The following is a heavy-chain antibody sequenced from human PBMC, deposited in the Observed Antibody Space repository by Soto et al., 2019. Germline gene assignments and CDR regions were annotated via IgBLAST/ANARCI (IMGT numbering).Heavy chain of an antibody. CDR1: GGTFSSYA. V-gene: IGHV1-69*06. D-gene: IGHD3-3*01. CDR2: VIPIFGTA. CDR3: ARGLEVPTIFGVSYCMGV. Sequence: QVQLVQSGAEVKKPGSSVKVSCKASGGTFSSYAISWVRQAPGPGLEWMGGVIPIFGTANYAQKFQGRVTITADKSTSTAYMELSSLRSEDTAVYYCARGLEVPTIFGVSYCMGVWGQGTTVTVS. J-gene: IGHJ6*02.